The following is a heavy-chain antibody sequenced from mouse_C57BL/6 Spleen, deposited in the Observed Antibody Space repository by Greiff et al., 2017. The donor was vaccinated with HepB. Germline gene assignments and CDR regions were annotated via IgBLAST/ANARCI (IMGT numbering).Heavy chain of an antibody. D-gene: IGHD2-5*01. Sequence: QVQLQQSGAELMKPGASVKLSCKATGYTFTGYWIEWVKQRPGHGLEWIGEILPGSGSTNYNEKFKGKATFTADTSSNTAYMQLSSLTTEDSAIYYCARRGLYYSNYGRYFDYWGQGTTLTVSS. CDR1: GYTFTGYW. V-gene: IGHV1-9*01. CDR3: ARRGLYYSNYGRYFDY. J-gene: IGHJ2*01. CDR2: ILPGSGST.